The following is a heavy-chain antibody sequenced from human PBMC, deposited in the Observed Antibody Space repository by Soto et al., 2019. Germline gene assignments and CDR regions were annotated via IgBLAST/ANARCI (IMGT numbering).Heavy chain of an antibody. D-gene: IGHD6-19*01. CDR1: GLSITDSEMG. CDR2: IDSSGEK. CDR3: ARRHLAVAVSPWFDP. J-gene: IGHJ5*02. Sequence: QVTLKESGPVLVNPTETLTLRCTVSGLSITDSEMGVSWIRQPPGQPLEWLAHIDSSGEKSYRTFLKSRLAISKDTSKSQIVITITNMDPADTATYYCARRHLAVAVSPWFDPWGQGIPVTVSS. V-gene: IGHV2-26*01.